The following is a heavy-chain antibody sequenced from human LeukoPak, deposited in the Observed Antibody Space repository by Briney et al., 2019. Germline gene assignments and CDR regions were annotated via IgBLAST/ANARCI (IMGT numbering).Heavy chain of an antibody. CDR3: ARIRSYGYPFDY. D-gene: IGHD5-18*01. Sequence: SETLSLTCTVSGGSISSYYWSWIRQPPGKGLEWIGYIYYSGSTNYNPSLKSRVTISVDTSKNQFSLKLSSVTAADTAVYYCARIRSYGYPFDYWGQGTLVTVSS. CDR1: GGSISSYY. V-gene: IGHV4-59*08. CDR2: IYYSGST. J-gene: IGHJ4*02.